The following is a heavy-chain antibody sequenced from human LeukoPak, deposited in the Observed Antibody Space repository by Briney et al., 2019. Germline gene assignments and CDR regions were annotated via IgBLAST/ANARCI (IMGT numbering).Heavy chain of an antibody. CDR3: ARDLVAAATTGGYYFEY. CDR2: FSPSSAYT. J-gene: IGHJ4*02. CDR1: GFMFTDYY. Sequence: PRGSLRLSCAASGFMFTDYYMSWFRQTPGKGLEWLSYFSPSSAYTNFADSVKGRFTISRDNAKNSLYLQMNSLRVEDTAVYYCARDLVAAATTGGYYFEYWGQGTLVTVFS. D-gene: IGHD6-25*01. V-gene: IGHV3-11*05.